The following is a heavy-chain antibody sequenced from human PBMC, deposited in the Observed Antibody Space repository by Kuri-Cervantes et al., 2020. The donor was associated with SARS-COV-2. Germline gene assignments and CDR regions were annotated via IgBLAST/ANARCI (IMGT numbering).Heavy chain of an antibody. V-gene: IGHV4-34*01. CDR2: VNHRGDT. Sequence: SETLSLTCAFYGEAFSGYYWTWIRQSPGKGLEWIGDVNHRGDTNYNPSLMGRVFISVDKSNSQFSLRLTSVTAADTAVYHCARAYGLLRYIYYMDVWGKGTTVTVSS. CDR1: GEAFSGYY. D-gene: IGHD3-9*01. CDR3: ARAYGLLRYIYYMDV. J-gene: IGHJ6*04.